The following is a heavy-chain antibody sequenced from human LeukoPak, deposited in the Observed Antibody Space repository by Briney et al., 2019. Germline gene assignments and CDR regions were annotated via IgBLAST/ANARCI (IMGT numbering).Heavy chain of an antibody. CDR3: ARVILFPAAPESYFDF. Sequence: SETLSLTCTVSGGSISSSSYYWGWIRQAPGKGLEWIGSIYYSGSTYYNPSLKSRVTISVDTSKNQFSLKLSSVTAADTAVYYCARVILFPAAPESYFDFWGQGTLVTVSS. V-gene: IGHV4-39*07. J-gene: IGHJ4*02. D-gene: IGHD2-2*01. CDR1: GGSISSSSYY. CDR2: IYYSGST.